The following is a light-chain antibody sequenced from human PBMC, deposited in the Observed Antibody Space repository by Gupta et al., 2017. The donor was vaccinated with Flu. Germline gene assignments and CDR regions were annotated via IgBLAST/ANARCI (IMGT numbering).Light chain of an antibody. CDR3: QQSYSTSRT. CDR1: QSISSY. V-gene: IGKV1-39*01. CDR2: AAS. J-gene: IGKJ1*01. Sequence: DIQMTQSPSSLSASVGDRVTITCRASQSISSYLNWYQQKPGKAPKLLIYAASSLQSGVPSRFSGSGSGTDVTLTISSLQPEDFSTYYCQQSYSTSRTFGQGTKVEIK.